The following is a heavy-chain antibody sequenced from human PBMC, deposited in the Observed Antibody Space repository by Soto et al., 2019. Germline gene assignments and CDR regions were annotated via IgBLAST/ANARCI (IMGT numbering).Heavy chain of an antibody. D-gene: IGHD1-26*01. CDR2: IRSKAKNYAT. CDR1: GFTFSGSA. Sequence: EVQLVESGGGLVQPGGSLKLSCAASGFTFSGSAVHWVRQASGKGLEWVGRIRSKAKNYATAYAASVKGRFTISRDDSRNTAYLQMNSLKTEDTAVYYCTRIISGTYIYFDYWGQGTPVTVSS. CDR3: TRIISGTYIYFDY. V-gene: IGHV3-73*02. J-gene: IGHJ4*02.